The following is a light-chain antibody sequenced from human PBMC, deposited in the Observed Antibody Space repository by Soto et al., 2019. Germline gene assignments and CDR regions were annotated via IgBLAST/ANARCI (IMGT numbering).Light chain of an antibody. J-gene: IGKJ4*01. V-gene: IGKV3-20*01. CDR1: QSLNRNY. CDR2: GAS. CDR3: QQYGTSPLA. Sequence: ETVLTQSPGTLSLSPGERATLSCRASQSLNRNYLAWYQQKPGQAPGLLIYGASSRATGIPDRFSGSGSGTDFTLTISRLEPEDFAVYYCQQYGTSPLAFGGGTKVEIK.